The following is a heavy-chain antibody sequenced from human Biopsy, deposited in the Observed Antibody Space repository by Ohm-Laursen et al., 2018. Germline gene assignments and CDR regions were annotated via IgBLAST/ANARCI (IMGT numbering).Heavy chain of an antibody. Sequence: SLRLSCTASGFTFSGYAMSWVRQGPEKGLEWVSVVTGSGRSTYYTDSVKGRFSISRDNSKNTLYLQMNSLRVEDTAVYYCAKGRSGGTGHGNWFDPWGQGTLVTVSS. CDR1: GFTFSGYA. CDR2: VTGSGRST. J-gene: IGHJ5*02. V-gene: IGHV3-23*01. D-gene: IGHD3-10*01. CDR3: AKGRSGGTGHGNWFDP.